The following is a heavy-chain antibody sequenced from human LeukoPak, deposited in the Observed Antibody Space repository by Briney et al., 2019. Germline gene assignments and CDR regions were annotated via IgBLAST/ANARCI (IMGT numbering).Heavy chain of an antibody. V-gene: IGHV3-7*01. J-gene: IGHJ6*03. CDR1: GGSFSGYY. CDR2: IKQDGSEK. CDR3: ARDTIFGVVSYYYYMDV. D-gene: IGHD3-3*01. Sequence: ETLSLTCAVYGGSFSGYYWSWVRQAPGKGLEWVANIKQDGSEKYYVDSVKGRFTISRDNAKNSLYLQMNSLRAEDTAVYYCARDTIFGVVSYYYYMDVWGKGTTVTVSS.